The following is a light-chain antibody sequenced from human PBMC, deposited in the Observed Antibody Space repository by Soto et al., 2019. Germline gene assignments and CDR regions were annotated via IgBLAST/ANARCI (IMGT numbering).Light chain of an antibody. CDR1: QSVSSSY. J-gene: IGKJ5*01. Sequence: IVLTQSPGILSLSPGERATLSCRASQSVSSSYLAWYQQKPGQAPRLLIYGASSRATGMPDRFSGSGSGPDFSLTISRLEPEDFAVYYCQQYGSSITFGQETRLEIK. V-gene: IGKV3-20*01. CDR2: GAS. CDR3: QQYGSSIT.